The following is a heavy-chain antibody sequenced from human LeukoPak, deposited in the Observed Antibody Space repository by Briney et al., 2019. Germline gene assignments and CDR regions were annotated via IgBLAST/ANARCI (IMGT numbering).Heavy chain of an antibody. CDR2: IIPIFGTA. CDR1: GGTFSSYA. CDR3: ARDEAFGQWLAPGDY. Sequence: ASVKVSCKASGGTFSSYAISWVRQAPGQGLEWMGRIIPIFGTANYAQKFQDRVTITTDESTSTAYMELSSLRSEDTAVYYCARDEAFGQWLAPGDYWGQGTLVTVSS. D-gene: IGHD6-19*01. J-gene: IGHJ4*02. V-gene: IGHV1-69*05.